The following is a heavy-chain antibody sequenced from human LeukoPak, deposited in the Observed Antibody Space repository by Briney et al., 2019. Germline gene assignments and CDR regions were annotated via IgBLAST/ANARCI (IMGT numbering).Heavy chain of an antibody. V-gene: IGHV3-23*01. CDR2: ISGSGGST. Sequence: GGSLRLSCAASGFTFSSYAMSWVRQAPGKGLEWVSAISGSGGSTYYADSVKGRFTISRDNSKNTLYLQMNSLRAEDTAVYYCAKEALGWLQRVPDAFDIWGQGAMVTVSS. D-gene: IGHD5-24*01. J-gene: IGHJ3*02. CDR3: AKEALGWLQRVPDAFDI. CDR1: GFTFSSYA.